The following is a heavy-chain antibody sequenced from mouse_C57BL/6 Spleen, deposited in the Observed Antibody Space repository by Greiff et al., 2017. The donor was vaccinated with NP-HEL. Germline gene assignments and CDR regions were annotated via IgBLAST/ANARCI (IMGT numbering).Heavy chain of an antibody. V-gene: IGHV5-4*03. D-gene: IGHD2-4*01. CDR2: ISDGGSYT. CDR1: GFTFSSYA. J-gene: IGHJ1*03. Sequence: EVKLMESGGGLVKPGGSLKLSCAASGFTFSSYAMSWVRQTPEKRLEWVATISDGGSYTYYPDNVKGRFTISRDNAKNNLYLQMSHLKSEDTAMYYCARRNDYVWYFDVWGTGTTVTVSS. CDR3: ARRNDYVWYFDV.